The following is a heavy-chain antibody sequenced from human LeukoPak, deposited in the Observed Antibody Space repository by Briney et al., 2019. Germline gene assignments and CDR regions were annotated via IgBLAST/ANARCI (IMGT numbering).Heavy chain of an antibody. D-gene: IGHD3-3*01. CDR2: IRSKAYGCKT. J-gene: IGHJ4*02. Sequence: PGGSLRLSCAASGFTFSSYAMSWARQAPGKGMEWVGFIRSKAYGCKTEYAASVKGRFTISRDDSKSIAYLQMNSLKTEDTAVYYCTRGLIGDDFWSGYYPYYFDYWGQGTLVTVSS. V-gene: IGHV3-49*04. CDR3: TRGLIGDDFWSGYYPYYFDY. CDR1: GFTFSSYA.